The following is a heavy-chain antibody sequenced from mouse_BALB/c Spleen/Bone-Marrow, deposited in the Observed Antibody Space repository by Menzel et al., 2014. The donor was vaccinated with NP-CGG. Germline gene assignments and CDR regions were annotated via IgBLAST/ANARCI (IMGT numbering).Heavy chain of an antibody. V-gene: IGHV14-3*02. Sequence: EVQRVESGAELVKPGASVELSCTASGFNIXDTYMHWVKQRPEQGLEWIGRIDPANGNTKYDPKFQGKATITADTSSNTAYLQLSSLTSEDTAVYYCAMYYYGSSLFAYWGQGTLVTVSA. D-gene: IGHD1-1*01. CDR3: AMYYYGSSLFAY. CDR1: GFNIXDTY. CDR2: IDPANGNT. J-gene: IGHJ3*01.